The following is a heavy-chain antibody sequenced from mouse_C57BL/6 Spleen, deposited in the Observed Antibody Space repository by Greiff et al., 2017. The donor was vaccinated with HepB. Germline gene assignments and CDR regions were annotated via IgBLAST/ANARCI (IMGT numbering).Heavy chain of an antibody. V-gene: IGHV5-9-1*02. D-gene: IGHD1-3*01. Sequence: EVQLMESGEGLVKPGGSLKLSCAASGFTFSSYAMSWVRQTPEKRLEWVAYISSGGDYIYYADTVKGRFTISRDNARNTLYLQMSSLKSEDTAMYYCTRDDDHNPFAYWGQGTLVTVSA. CDR2: ISSGGDYI. J-gene: IGHJ3*01. CDR1: GFTFSSYA. CDR3: TRDDDHNPFAY.